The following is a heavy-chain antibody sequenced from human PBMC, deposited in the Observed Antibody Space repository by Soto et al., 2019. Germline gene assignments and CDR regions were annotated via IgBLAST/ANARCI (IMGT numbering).Heavy chain of an antibody. Sequence: PSETLSLTCTVSGGSINSGVYYWSWIRQHPGKGLEWIGYISYSGSTYYNPSLKSRVTISVDTSKNQYSLRLSSVTAADTAVYYCARDPTHYYGSGSSPDDAFDIWGQGTMVTVSS. CDR2: ISYSGST. CDR1: GGSINSGVYY. D-gene: IGHD3-10*01. V-gene: IGHV4-31*03. J-gene: IGHJ3*02. CDR3: ARDPTHYYGSGSSPDDAFDI.